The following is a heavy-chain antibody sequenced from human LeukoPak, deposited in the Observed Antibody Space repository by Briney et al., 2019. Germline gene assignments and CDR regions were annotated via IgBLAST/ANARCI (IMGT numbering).Heavy chain of an antibody. CDR1: GFTVSSNY. V-gene: IGHV3-66*01. Sequence: GGSLRLSCAASGFTVSSNYMGWVRQAPGKGLEWVSVIYSGGSTYYADSVKGRFTISRDNSKNTLYLQMNSLRAEDTAVYYCARDKVVGALGYWGQGTLVTVSS. CDR2: IYSGGST. D-gene: IGHD1-26*01. J-gene: IGHJ4*02. CDR3: ARDKVVGALGY.